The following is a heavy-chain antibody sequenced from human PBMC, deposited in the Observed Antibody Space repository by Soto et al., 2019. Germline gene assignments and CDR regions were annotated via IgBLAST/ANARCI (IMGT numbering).Heavy chain of an antibody. CDR1: GFSLNTYGVG. Sequence: QITLKESGPTLVKPTQTLTLTCTVSGFSLNTYGVGVGWIRQPPGKALEWLALIYWDDDKRYSPSLKSRLTITKHTSKNQVVLTMTNMDPVDTVKYYCARALGSWGAYYFDCWGQGTLVTVSS. J-gene: IGHJ4*02. D-gene: IGHD3-16*01. CDR3: ARALGSWGAYYFDC. CDR2: IYWDDDK. V-gene: IGHV2-5*02.